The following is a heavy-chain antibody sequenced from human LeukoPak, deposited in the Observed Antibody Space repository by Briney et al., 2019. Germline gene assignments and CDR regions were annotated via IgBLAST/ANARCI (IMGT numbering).Heavy chain of an antibody. J-gene: IGHJ3*02. D-gene: IGHD3-22*01. CDR2: IIPIFGTA. CDR3: ARDPSYDSSGFDAFDI. CDR1: GGTFSSYA. Sequence: GSSVKVSCKASGGTFSSYAIIWVRQAPGQGLEWMGGIIPIFGTANYAQKFQGRVTITTDESTSTAYMELSSLRSEDTAVYYCARDPSYDSSGFDAFDIWGQGTMVTVSS. V-gene: IGHV1-69*05.